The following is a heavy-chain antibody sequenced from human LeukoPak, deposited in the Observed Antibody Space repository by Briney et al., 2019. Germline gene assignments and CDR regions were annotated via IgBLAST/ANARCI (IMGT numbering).Heavy chain of an antibody. CDR3: ARGLGMSYAFDI. J-gene: IGHJ3*02. D-gene: IGHD3-16*01. CDR1: GYTFTIDG. CDR2: MNPNSVNT. V-gene: IGHV1-8*01. Sequence: ASMKLSCKASGYTFTIDGVNWVRQATGQGLEWTGWMNPNSVNTVYAQKFKGRVTMTRSTSLSTAYMELSSLRSDDTAVYYCARGLGMSYAFDIWGQGTMVTVSS.